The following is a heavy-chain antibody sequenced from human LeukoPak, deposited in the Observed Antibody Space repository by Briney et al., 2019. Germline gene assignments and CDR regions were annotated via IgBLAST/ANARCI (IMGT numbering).Heavy chain of an antibody. J-gene: IGHJ5*02. CDR2: ISSDSNYI. Sequence: GGSLRLSCAASGFTFSSYTMNWVRQAPGKGLEWVSSISSDSNYIYYADSVKGRFTISRDNAWNSLYLQMNSLRAEDTAVYYCARKENILTGYCDHWGQGTLVTVSS. CDR3: ARKENILTGYCDH. V-gene: IGHV3-21*01. CDR1: GFTFSSYT. D-gene: IGHD3-9*01.